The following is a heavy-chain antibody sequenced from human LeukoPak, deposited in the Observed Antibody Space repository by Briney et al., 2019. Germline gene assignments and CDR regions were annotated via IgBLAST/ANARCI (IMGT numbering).Heavy chain of an antibody. D-gene: IGHD2-21*01. CDR1: GGSLSSRLDY. J-gene: IGHJ4*02. CDR3: AADGDANSLAL. CDR2: ISANGNT. Sequence: SETLSPACTVSGGSLSSRLDYWNWVRQTPGKGLEWIGTISANGNTFYNRSLKTRVTLAIDTSKNQFSLKVTSVTAADTAVYYCAADGDANSLALWGQGTLVTVSS. V-gene: IGHV4-39*07.